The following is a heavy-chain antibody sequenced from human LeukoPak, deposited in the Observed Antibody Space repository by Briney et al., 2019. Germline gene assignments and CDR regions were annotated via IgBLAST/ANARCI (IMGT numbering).Heavy chain of an antibody. CDR2: IKQDGSEK. CDR3: ARGGYQLLWY. V-gene: IGHV3-7*04. CDR1: GFTFSTYW. J-gene: IGHJ4*02. D-gene: IGHD2-2*01. Sequence: GGSLRLSCAASGFTFSTYWMSWVRQAPGTGLEWVASIKQDGSEKSYVDSVKGRFTISRDNAKDSLYLQMNSLRAEDTAVYYCARGGYQLLWYWGQGTLVTVSS.